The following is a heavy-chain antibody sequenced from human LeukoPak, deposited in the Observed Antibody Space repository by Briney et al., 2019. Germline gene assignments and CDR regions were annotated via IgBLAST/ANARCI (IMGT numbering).Heavy chain of an antibody. CDR2: IYYSGST. Sequence: PSETLSLTCTVAGGSISKYYWSWVRQPPGKGREWLGYIYYSGSTNYNPSLRSRVTISVETSKKQFSLKRRSVTAADTAVYYCARDGSYDSRHNSFDPWGQGALVTVSS. V-gene: IGHV4-59*01. J-gene: IGHJ5*02. D-gene: IGHD3-22*01. CDR3: ARDGSYDSRHNSFDP. CDR1: GGSISKYY.